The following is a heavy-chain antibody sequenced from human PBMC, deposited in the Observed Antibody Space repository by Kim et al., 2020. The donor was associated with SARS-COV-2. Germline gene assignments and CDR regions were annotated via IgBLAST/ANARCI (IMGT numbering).Heavy chain of an antibody. CDR2: IYSGGST. V-gene: IGHV3-66*01. CDR1: GFTVSSNY. D-gene: IGHD3-22*01. Sequence: GGSLRLSCAASGFTVSSNYMSWVRQAPGKGLEWVSVIYSGGSTYYADSVKGRFTISRDNSKNTLYLQMNSLRAEDTAVYYCARASSALLGYFQHWGQGTLVTVSS. J-gene: IGHJ1*01. CDR3: ARASSALLGYFQH.